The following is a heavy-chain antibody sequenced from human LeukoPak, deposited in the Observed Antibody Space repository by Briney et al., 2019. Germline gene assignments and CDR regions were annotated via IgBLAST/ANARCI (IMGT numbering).Heavy chain of an antibody. Sequence: SQTLSLTCAVSGGSISSGGYSWSWIRQPPGKGLEWIGYIYHSGSTYYNPSLKSRVTISVDTSKNQFSLKLSSVTAADTAVYYCAREKLTIVDVWGQGTTVTVSS. CDR1: GGSISSGGYS. J-gene: IGHJ6*02. D-gene: IGHD3-3*01. CDR3: AREKLTIVDV. V-gene: IGHV4-30-2*01. CDR2: IYHSGST.